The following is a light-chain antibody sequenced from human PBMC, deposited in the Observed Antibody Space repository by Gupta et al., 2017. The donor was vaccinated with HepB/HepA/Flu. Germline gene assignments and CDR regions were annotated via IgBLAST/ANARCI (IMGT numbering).Light chain of an antibody. CDR3: QSYDSNNVV. CDR2: DDN. CDR1: RDNIASNY. J-gene: IGLJ2*01. Sequence: NFMLTQPHSVSESPGKTVTISCTRSRDNIASNYVQWYQQRPGSAPTTVIYDDNHRPSGVPDRFAGSIDSSSNSASLTIYGLKTEDEADYYCQSYDSNNVVFGGGTKLTVL. V-gene: IGLV6-57*03.